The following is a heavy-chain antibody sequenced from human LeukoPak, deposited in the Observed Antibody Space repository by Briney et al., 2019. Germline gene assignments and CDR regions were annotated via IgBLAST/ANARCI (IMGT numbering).Heavy chain of an antibody. J-gene: IGHJ5*02. Sequence: SETLSLTCTVSGGSISSGSYYWSWIRQPAGKGLGWIGRIYTSGSTNYNPSLKSRVTISVDTSKNQFSLKLSSVTAADTAVYYCARDSGYYSHWFDPWGQGTLVTVSS. CDR2: IYTSGST. D-gene: IGHD3-22*01. CDR3: ARDSGYYSHWFDP. CDR1: GGSISSGSYY. V-gene: IGHV4-61*02.